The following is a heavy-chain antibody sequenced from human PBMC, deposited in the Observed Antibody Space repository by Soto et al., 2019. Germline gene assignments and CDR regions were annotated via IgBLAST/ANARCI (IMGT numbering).Heavy chain of an antibody. J-gene: IGHJ6*02. Sequence: SETLSLTCAVYGGSFSGYYWSWIRQPPGKGLEWIGEINHSGSTNYNPSLKSRVTISVDTSKNQFSLKLSSVTAADTAVYYCAHSGYSSAVGGMDVWGQGTTVTVSS. CDR3: AHSGYSSAVGGMDV. D-gene: IGHD6-19*01. V-gene: IGHV4-34*01. CDR1: GGSFSGYY. CDR2: INHSGST.